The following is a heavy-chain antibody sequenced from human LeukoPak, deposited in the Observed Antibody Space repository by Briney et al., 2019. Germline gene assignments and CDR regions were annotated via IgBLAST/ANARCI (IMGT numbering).Heavy chain of an antibody. Sequence: GGSLRLSCVASGFSFSTSEMSWVRQAPGKGLEWLSYISTAGSDIIYADSVKGRFTMSRDNAKNSLFLQMNSLRAEDTAVYYCARETRDSGGFGAFDIWGRGTMVTVS. V-gene: IGHV3-48*03. D-gene: IGHD5-12*01. CDR2: ISTAGSDI. J-gene: IGHJ3*02. CDR3: ARETRDSGGFGAFDI. CDR1: GFSFSTSE.